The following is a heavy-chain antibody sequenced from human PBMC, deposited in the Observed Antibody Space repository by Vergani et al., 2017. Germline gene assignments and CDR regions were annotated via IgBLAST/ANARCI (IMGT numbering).Heavy chain of an antibody. CDR2: IYYSGST. CDR1: GGSISSGDYY. CDR3: ARAIKGSSGPHYFDY. D-gene: IGHD6-19*01. V-gene: IGHV4-30-4*08. Sequence: QVQLQESGPGLVKPSQTLSLTCTVSGGSISSGDYYWSWIPQPPGKGLGWIGYIYYSGSTYYNPSLKSRVTISVDTSKNQFSLKLSSVTAAETAVYYCARAIKGSSGPHYFDYWSQGTLVTVSS. J-gene: IGHJ4*02.